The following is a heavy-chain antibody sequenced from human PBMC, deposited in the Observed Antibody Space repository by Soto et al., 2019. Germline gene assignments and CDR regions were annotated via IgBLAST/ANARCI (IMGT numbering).Heavy chain of an antibody. CDR1: EFTVISDG. D-gene: IGHD6-13*01. J-gene: IGHJ6*02. Sequence: QVQLVESGGGVVQPGRSLRLSCAASEFTVISDGMHWVRQAPGKGLVWVVVISDDGSNKYYAGAVQGRFTSSRDNSKNTLYRQMNSPRAEDTGVYYSAKLYHRNLRSSWGVEHGMAVWGQGTTVPVSS. V-gene: IGHV3-30*18. CDR2: ISDDGSNK. CDR3: AKLYHRNLRSSWGVEHGMAV.